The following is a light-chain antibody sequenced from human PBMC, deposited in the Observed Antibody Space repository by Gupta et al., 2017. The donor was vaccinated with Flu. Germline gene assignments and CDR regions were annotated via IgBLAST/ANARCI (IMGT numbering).Light chain of an antibody. J-gene: IGLJ3*02. CDR3: QNWGTGISV. V-gene: IGLV4-69*01. CDR1: SGHSSHA. Sequence: QLVLTQSPSASASLGASVKLTCTLSSGHSSHAIAWHQQQPEKGPRYLMKRNRDGSHSKGDGIPDRVSGSSSAAARSITISRLQSEDESYYSSQNWGTGISVFGGGTKLTVL. CDR2: RNRDGSH.